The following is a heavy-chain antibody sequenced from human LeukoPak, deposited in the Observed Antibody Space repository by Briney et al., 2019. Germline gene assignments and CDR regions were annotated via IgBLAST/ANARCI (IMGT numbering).Heavy chain of an antibody. CDR2: ISAYNGNT. CDR3: AREGLDCSSTSCHQFIDY. D-gene: IGHD2-2*01. CDR1: GYTFTSYG. V-gene: IGHV1-18*01. Sequence: GASVKVSCKASGYTFTSYGISWVRQAPGQGLEWMGWISAYNGNTNYAQKLQGRVTMTTDTSTSTAYMELKSLRSDDTAVYYCAREGLDCSSTSCHQFIDYWGQGTLVTVSS. J-gene: IGHJ4*02.